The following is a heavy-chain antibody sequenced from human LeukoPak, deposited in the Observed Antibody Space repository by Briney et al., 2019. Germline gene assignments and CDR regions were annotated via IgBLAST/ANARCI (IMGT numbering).Heavy chain of an antibody. J-gene: IGHJ4*02. V-gene: IGHV3-7*01. D-gene: IGHD3-22*01. CDR1: GFTFSSYW. CDR2: IKQDGSEK. CDR3: ARGQYYYDSSGYSYYFDY. Sequence: PGGSLRLSCAASGFTFSSYWMSWVRQAPGKGLEWVAHIKQDGSEKYYVDSVKGRFTISRDNAKNSLYLQMNSLRAEDTAVYYCARGQYYYDSSGYSYYFDYWGQGTLVTVSS.